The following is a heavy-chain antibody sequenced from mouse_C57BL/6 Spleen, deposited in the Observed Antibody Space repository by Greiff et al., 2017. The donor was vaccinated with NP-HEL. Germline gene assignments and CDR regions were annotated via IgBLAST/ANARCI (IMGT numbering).Heavy chain of an antibody. CDR1: GYTFTSYW. CDR2: IDPSDSET. D-gene: IGHD2-1*01. Sequence: VQLQQPGAELVRPGSSVKLSCKASGYTFTSYWMHWVKQRPIQGLEWIGNIDPSDSETHYNQKFKDKSTLTVDKSSSTAYMQLSSLTSEDSAVYYCARDGNYVNYAMDYWGQGTSVTVSS. J-gene: IGHJ4*01. V-gene: IGHV1-52*01. CDR3: ARDGNYVNYAMDY.